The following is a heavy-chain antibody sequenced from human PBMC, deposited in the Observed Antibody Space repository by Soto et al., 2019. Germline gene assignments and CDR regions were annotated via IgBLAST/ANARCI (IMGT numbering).Heavy chain of an antibody. D-gene: IGHD1-26*01. J-gene: IGHJ4*02. CDR1: GSTFSSHW. V-gene: IGHV3-7*05. CDR3: AKDHASGSSPY. CDR2: INQDGFGK. Sequence: EVQLVESGGGLVQPGGSLRLSCVISGSTFSSHWMTWVRQAPGKGLEWVASINQDGFGKHYVDSVKGRFTISRDSAKNSLYLQMDSLRAEDTAVYYCAKDHASGSSPYWGQGALVTVSS.